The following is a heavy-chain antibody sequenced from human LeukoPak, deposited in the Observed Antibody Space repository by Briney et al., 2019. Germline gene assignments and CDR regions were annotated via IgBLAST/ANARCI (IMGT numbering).Heavy chain of an antibody. D-gene: IGHD6-19*01. CDR3: ARVYSSGWYPDAFDI. Sequence: GESLKISCKGSGYSFTTYWIGWVRQMPGKGPEWMGIIYPGDSDTRYSPSFQGQVTISADKSVNTAYLQWSSLKASDTAMYYCARVYSSGWYPDAFDIWGQGTMVTVSS. CDR1: GYSFTTYW. J-gene: IGHJ3*02. CDR2: IYPGDSDT. V-gene: IGHV5-51*01.